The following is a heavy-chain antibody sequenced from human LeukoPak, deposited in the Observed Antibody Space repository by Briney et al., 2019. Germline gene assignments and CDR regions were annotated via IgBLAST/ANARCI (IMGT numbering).Heavy chain of an antibody. V-gene: IGHV1-8*01. Sequence: GASVKVSCKASGYTFTSYDINWVRQATGQGLEWMGWMNPNSGNTGYAQKFQGRVTMTRNTSISTAYMELSSLRSEDTAVYYCARVPQNIAARLSYYYMDVWGKGTTVTVSS. CDR3: ARVPQNIAARLSYYYMDV. CDR2: MNPNSGNT. CDR1: GYTFTSYD. J-gene: IGHJ6*03. D-gene: IGHD6-6*01.